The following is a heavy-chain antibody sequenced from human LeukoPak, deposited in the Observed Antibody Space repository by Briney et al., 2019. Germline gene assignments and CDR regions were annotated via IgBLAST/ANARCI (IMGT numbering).Heavy chain of an antibody. CDR1: GFTFSDYY. CDR2: ISRSGSTI. V-gene: IGHV3-11*01. CDR3: AVTPRATPYN. D-gene: IGHD1-14*01. Sequence: GGSLRLSCAASGFTFSDYYMSWIRQAPGTGLEWVSYISRSGSTIYYAESGKGRFNISRDNAQKSIYLQMNCPRAEDTAGQYRAVTPRATPYNWGQRTLVTVSS. J-gene: IGHJ4*02.